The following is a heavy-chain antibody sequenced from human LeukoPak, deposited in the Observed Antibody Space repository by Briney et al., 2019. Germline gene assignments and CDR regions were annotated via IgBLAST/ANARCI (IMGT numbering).Heavy chain of an antibody. V-gene: IGHV3-74*01. D-gene: IGHD5-24*01. CDR2: INSDGGST. Sequence: PGGSLRLSCTASGLTFSSYWMHWVRQAPGMGLVWVSRINSDGGSTSYADSVKGRFTISRDNAKNTLYLQMNSLRAEDTAVYYCARRIQGMAPYYFDYWGQGTLVTVSS. CDR1: GLTFSSYW. CDR3: ARRIQGMAPYYFDY. J-gene: IGHJ4*02.